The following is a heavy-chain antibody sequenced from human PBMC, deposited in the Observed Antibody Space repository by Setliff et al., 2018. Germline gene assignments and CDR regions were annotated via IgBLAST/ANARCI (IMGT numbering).Heavy chain of an antibody. CDR2: XXXXXXXX. CDR1: GYTFRNYA. Sequence: ASVKVSCKASGYTFRNYAFAWVRQAPGQGLEWVGWXXXXXXXXXXXXXXXXXXXLTXXXXTSTAYMELRSLTSDDSAFYYCAGAPSVELVTIRTNSWFTYWGQGTLVTVSS. J-gene: IGHJ4*02. D-gene: IGHD5-18*01. CDR3: AGAPSVELVTIRTNSWFTY. V-gene: IGHV1-18*01.